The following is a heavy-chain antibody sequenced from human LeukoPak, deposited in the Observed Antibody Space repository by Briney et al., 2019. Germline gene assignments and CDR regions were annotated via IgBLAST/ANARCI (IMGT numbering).Heavy chain of an antibody. D-gene: IGHD6-13*01. CDR2: ISWNSGSI. J-gene: IGHJ4*02. CDR3: AKVSSSPALGYFDY. CDR1: GFTFDDYA. V-gene: IGHV3-9*03. Sequence: PGGSLRLSCAASGFTFDDYAMHWVRQAPGKGLEWVSGISWNSGSIGYADSVKGRFTISRDNAKNSLYLQMNSLRAEDMALYYCAKVSSSPALGYFDYWGQGTLVTVSS.